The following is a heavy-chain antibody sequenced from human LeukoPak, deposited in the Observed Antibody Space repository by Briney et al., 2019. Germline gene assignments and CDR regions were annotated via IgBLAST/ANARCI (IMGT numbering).Heavy chain of an antibody. J-gene: IGHJ4*02. CDR3: VKARGIQLWLPGDY. D-gene: IGHD5-18*01. CDR2: TSSNGGST. V-gene: IGHV3-64D*09. CDR1: GFTFSRYA. Sequence: GGSLRLSCSASGFTFSRYAMHWVRQAPGKGLEYVSATSSNGGSTYYGDSVKGRFTISRDNSKNTLYLQMSSLRAEDTAVYYCVKARGIQLWLPGDYWGQGTLVTVSS.